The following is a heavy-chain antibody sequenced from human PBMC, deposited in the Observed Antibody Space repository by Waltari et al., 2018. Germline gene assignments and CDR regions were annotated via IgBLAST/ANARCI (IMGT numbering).Heavy chain of an antibody. D-gene: IGHD6-19*01. CDR1: GVSVSGYF. V-gene: IGHV4-59*08. Sequence: QVQLQESGTGLVKSSETLSLTCTVSGVSVSGYFWNWIRQAPGKGPEWIGYIRHTGDAKQNTSLNGRVTMSVDTSRNHFSLRLSSVTAADTAVYYCALWESGWRAFRFWGQGTLGTVSS. CDR3: ALWESGWRAFRF. J-gene: IGHJ4*03. CDR2: IRHTGDA.